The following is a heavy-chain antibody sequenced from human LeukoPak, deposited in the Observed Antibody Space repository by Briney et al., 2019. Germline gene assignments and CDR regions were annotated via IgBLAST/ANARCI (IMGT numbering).Heavy chain of an antibody. CDR1: GFTFSSCW. D-gene: IGHD2-15*01. CDR2: INSDGSST. J-gene: IGHJ3*02. CDR3: ARFPNNIVVVVAATPVAFDI. V-gene: IGHV3-74*01. Sequence: GGSLRLSCAASGFTFSSCWMHWVRQAPGKGLVWVSRINSDGSSTSYADSVKGRFTISRDNAKNTLYLQMNSLRAEDTAVYYCARFPNNIVVVVAATPVAFDIWGQGTMVTVSS.